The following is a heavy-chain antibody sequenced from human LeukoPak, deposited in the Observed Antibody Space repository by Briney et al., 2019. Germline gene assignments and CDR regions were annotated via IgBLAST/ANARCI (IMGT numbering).Heavy chain of an antibody. CDR1: GFTFSTYP. J-gene: IGHJ4*02. D-gene: IGHD3-3*01. Sequence: GGSLRLSRGASGFTFSTYPMHWVRQAPGKGLEWVAAISKEGSNKYYAGSVKGRYTISRDSSKNMLYLEMNSLSGEDTAVYYCVKRGSDGGPYFFDYWGQGTLVTVSS. V-gene: IGHV3-30*18. CDR3: VKRGSDGGPYFFDY. CDR2: ISKEGSNK.